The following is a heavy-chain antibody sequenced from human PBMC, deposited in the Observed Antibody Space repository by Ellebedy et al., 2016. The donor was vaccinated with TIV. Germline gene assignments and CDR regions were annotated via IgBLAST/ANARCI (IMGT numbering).Heavy chain of an antibody. D-gene: IGHD3-10*01. CDR1: GFSFSDYY. CDR2: ITHSGSPT. Sequence: GESLKISXAASGFSFSDYYMGWIRQAPGKGLEWVSYITHSGSPTYYADSVKGRFTISRDNAKNSLYLQMNSLRTEDSAVYYCVTFYYYDSGTYHQETTWGQGTLVTVSS. V-gene: IGHV3-11*01. CDR3: VTFYYYDSGTYHQETT. J-gene: IGHJ5*01.